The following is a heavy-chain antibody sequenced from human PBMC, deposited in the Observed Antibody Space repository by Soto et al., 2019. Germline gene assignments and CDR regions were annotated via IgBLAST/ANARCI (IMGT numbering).Heavy chain of an antibody. CDR3: ARSSDYGDYAGYYYGMDV. V-gene: IGHV1-69*12. CDR1: GGTFSSYA. D-gene: IGHD4-17*01. CDR2: IIPIFGTA. Sequence: QVQLVQSGAEVKKPGSSVKVSCKASGGTFSSYAISWVRQAPGQGLEWMGGIIPIFGTANYAQKFQGRVTITADESTSTAYMELSSLRSEDTAVYYCARSSDYGDYAGYYYGMDVWGQGTTVTVS. J-gene: IGHJ6*02.